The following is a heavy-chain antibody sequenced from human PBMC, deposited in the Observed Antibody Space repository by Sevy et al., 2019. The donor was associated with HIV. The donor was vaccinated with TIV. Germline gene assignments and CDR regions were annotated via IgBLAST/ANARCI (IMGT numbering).Heavy chain of an antibody. CDR1: GFTFSSYA. J-gene: IGHJ3*02. CDR3: AGDPGALHYYGSGSYFQENAFDI. V-gene: IGHV3-30-3*01. Sequence: GGSLRLSCAASGFTFSSYAMHWVRQAPGKGLEWVAVISYDGSNKYYADSVKGRFTISRDNSKNTLYLQMNSLRAEDTAVYYFAGDPGALHYYGSGSYFQENAFDIWGQGTMVTVSS. D-gene: IGHD3-10*01. CDR2: ISYDGSNK.